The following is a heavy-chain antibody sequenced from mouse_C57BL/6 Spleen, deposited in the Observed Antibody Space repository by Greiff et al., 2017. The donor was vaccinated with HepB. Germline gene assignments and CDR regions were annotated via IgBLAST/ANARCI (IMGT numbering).Heavy chain of an antibody. CDR3: ARSLGYGYESAY. CDR1: GYTFTSYW. Sequence: VQLQQPGAELVKPGASVKLSCKASGYTFTSYWMHWVKQRPGQGLEWIGMIHPNSGSTNYNEKFKSKATLTVDKSSSTAYMQLSSLTSEDSAVDYCARSLGYGYESAYGGQGTLVTVSA. V-gene: IGHV1-64*01. D-gene: IGHD2-2*01. J-gene: IGHJ3*01. CDR2: IHPNSGST.